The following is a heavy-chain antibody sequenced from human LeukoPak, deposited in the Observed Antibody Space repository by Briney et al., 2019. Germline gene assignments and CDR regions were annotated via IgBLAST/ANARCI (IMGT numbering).Heavy chain of an antibody. V-gene: IGHV4-30-2*01. Sequence: PSETLSLTCAVSGGSISSGGYSWSWLRQPPGKGLEWIGYIYHSGSTYYNPSLKSRVTISVDRSKNQFSLKLSSVTAADTAVYYCARDDLDTAMVSRGMDVWGQGTTVTVSS. CDR2: IYHSGST. J-gene: IGHJ6*02. D-gene: IGHD5-18*01. CDR1: GGSISSGGYS. CDR3: ARDDLDTAMVSRGMDV.